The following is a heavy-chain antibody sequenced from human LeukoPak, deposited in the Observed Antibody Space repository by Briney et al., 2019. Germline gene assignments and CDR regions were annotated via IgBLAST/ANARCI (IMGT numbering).Heavy chain of an antibody. CDR1: GYTFTGNY. J-gene: IGHJ5*02. Sequence: GASVTVSCTASGYTFTGNYIHWVRQAPGQGLEWMGWINPNSGGTNYAQKFQGRVTMTRDTSISTAYMELSRLRSDDTAVYYCARGVGMVRGPRVTNWFDPWGQGTLVTVSS. CDR3: ARGVGMVRGPRVTNWFDP. V-gene: IGHV1-2*02. D-gene: IGHD3-10*01. CDR2: INPNSGGT.